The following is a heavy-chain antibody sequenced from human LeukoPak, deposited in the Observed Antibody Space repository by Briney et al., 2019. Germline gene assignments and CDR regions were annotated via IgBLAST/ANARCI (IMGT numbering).Heavy chain of an antibody. J-gene: IGHJ1*01. D-gene: IGHD1-26*01. Sequence: GASVKVSCKASVYIFTGHYMHWVRQVPGQGHEWLGWINPKSGGTKYAQKFQGRVTMTSDTSISTVYMELSGLISDDSAVYYCARDVGTYLSWGQGTLVTVSA. CDR2: INPKSGGT. CDR1: VYIFTGHY. V-gene: IGHV1-2*02. CDR3: ARDVGTYLS.